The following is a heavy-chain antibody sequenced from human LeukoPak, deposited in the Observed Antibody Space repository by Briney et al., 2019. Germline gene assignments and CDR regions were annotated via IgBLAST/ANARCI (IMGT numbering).Heavy chain of an antibody. CDR2: INHSGNT. CDR3: ARGGGQWLRSYYFDY. J-gene: IGHJ4*02. CDR1: GGSFSGYY. D-gene: IGHD5-12*01. Sequence: SETLSLTCAVYGGSFSGYYWTWIRQSQGKGLEWIGEINHSGNTNYNPSLKSRITISVDTSKKQFSLTVRSVTAADTAVYYCARGGGQWLRSYYFDYWGQGALVTVSS. V-gene: IGHV4-34*01.